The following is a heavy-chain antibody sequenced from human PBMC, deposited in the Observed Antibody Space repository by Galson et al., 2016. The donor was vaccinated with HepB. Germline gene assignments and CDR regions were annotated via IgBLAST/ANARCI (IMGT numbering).Heavy chain of an antibody. CDR3: ARGCPGGGDCQGGLDY. Sequence: SETLSLTCAVSGGPISSSTWWSWVRQPPGKGPEWIGEISLSGGTSYIPSLKSRVTISIDKSKNQFSLKLSSVTAADTAVFYCARGCPGGGDCQGGLDYWGQGILVTVSS. CDR1: GGPISSSTW. CDR2: ISLSGGT. J-gene: IGHJ4*02. D-gene: IGHD2-21*02. V-gene: IGHV4-4*02.